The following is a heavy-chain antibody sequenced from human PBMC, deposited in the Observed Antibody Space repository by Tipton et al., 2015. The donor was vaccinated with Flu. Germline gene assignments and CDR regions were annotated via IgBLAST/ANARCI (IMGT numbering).Heavy chain of an antibody. J-gene: IGHJ5*02. D-gene: IGHD6-19*01. CDR2: IYYSGST. V-gene: IGHV4-39*07. Sequence: TLSLTCTVSGGSISSSSYYWGWIRQPPGKGLEWIGSIYYSGSTYYNPSLKSRVTISVDTSKNQFSLKLSSVTAADTAVYYCARDHRVAVAGHRGYNWFDPWGQGTLVTVSS. CDR3: ARDHRVAVAGHRGYNWFDP. CDR1: GGSISSSSYY.